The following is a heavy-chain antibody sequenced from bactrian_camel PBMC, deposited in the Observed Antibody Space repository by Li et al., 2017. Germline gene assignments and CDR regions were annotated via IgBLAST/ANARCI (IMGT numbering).Heavy chain of an antibody. D-gene: IGHD2*01. V-gene: IGHV3S53*01. CDR3: AFAPRFCSAGDPKPAEYNY. CDR1: EDTWSLYC. CDR2: ITVGGFT. J-gene: IGHJ4*01. Sequence: QVPLMESGGGSVEAGGSLRLSCRPPEDTWSLYCMGWFRQALGKEREGVARITVGGFTYYRDSVKGRFTISQDKTKNMLYLQMDALVPEDTAVYTCAFAPRFCSAGDPKPAEYNYWGQGTQVTVS.